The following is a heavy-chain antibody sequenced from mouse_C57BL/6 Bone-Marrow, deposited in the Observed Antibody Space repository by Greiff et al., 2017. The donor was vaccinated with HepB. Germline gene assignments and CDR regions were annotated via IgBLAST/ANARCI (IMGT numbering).Heavy chain of an antibody. CDR2: INPNNGGT. Sequence: VQLQQSGPELVKPGASVKIPCKASGYTFTDYNMDWVKQSHGKSLEWIGDINPNNGGTIYNQKFKGKATLTVDKSSSTAYMELRSLTSEDTAVYYCARENHYYGSSPYWYFDVWGTGTTVTVSS. D-gene: IGHD1-1*01. J-gene: IGHJ1*03. V-gene: IGHV1-18*01. CDR3: ARENHYYGSSPYWYFDV. CDR1: GYTFTDYN.